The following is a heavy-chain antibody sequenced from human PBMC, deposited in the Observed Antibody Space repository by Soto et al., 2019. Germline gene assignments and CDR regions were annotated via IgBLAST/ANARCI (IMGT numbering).Heavy chain of an antibody. Sequence: ASVKVSCKASGYTFTSYGISWVRQAPGQGLEWMGWISAYNGNTNYAQKPQGRVTMTTDTYTSTAPMKLRSLRSDDTAVYYCAGEWEGYCSGGSCYGNWFDPWGQGTLVTVSS. CDR1: GYTFTSYG. CDR2: ISAYNGNT. J-gene: IGHJ5*02. CDR3: AGEWEGYCSGGSCYGNWFDP. D-gene: IGHD2-15*01. V-gene: IGHV1-18*04.